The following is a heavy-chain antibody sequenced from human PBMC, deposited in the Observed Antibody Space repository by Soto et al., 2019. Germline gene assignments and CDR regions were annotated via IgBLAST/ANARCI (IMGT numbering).Heavy chain of an antibody. CDR3: AVDYYDSSGLDY. CDR2: IVVGSGNT. Sequence: ASVKVSCKASGFTFTSSAVQWVRQARGQRLEWIGWIVVGSGNTNYAQKFQERVTITRDMSTSTAYMELSGLRSEDTAVYYCAVDYYDSSGLDYWGQGXLVTVYS. D-gene: IGHD3-22*01. V-gene: IGHV1-58*01. J-gene: IGHJ4*02. CDR1: GFTFTSSA.